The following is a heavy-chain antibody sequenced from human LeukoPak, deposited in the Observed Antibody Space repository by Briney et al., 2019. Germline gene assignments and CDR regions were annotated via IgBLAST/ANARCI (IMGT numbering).Heavy chain of an antibody. CDR2: ISSSSSYI. Sequence: GGSLRLSCAASGFTFSSYSMNWVRQAPGKGLEWVSSISSSSSYIYYADSVKGRFTISRDYAKNSLYLQMNSLRAEDTAVYYCARDKYCTNGVCTNWFDPWGQGTLVTVSS. V-gene: IGHV3-21*01. CDR1: GFTFSSYS. D-gene: IGHD2-8*01. CDR3: ARDKYCTNGVCTNWFDP. J-gene: IGHJ5*02.